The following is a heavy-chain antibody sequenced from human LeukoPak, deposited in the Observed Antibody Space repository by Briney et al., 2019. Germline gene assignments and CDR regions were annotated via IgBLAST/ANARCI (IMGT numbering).Heavy chain of an antibody. J-gene: IGHJ4*02. D-gene: IGHD6-19*01. V-gene: IGHV4-4*07. Sequence: ASETLSLTCTVSGGSISIYYWTWIRQSAGKGLEWIGRMYTSGSTKYSPSFESRVTMSGDASKNQFSLRLNSVTAADTAIYYCARIYSRGWSLDYWGPGTLVTVSS. CDR1: GGSISIYY. CDR3: ARIYSRGWSLDY. CDR2: MYTSGST.